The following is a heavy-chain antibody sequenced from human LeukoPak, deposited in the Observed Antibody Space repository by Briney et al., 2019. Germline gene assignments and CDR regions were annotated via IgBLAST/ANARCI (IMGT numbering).Heavy chain of an antibody. J-gene: IGHJ4*02. V-gene: IGHV4-59*08. CDR2: IYYSGST. CDR3: ERRRLPATFDY. D-gene: IGHD2-2*01. CDR1: GGSISSYY. Sequence: SETLSLTCTVSGGSISSYYWSWIRQPPGKGLEWIGDIYYSGSTNYNPSLKSRVTISVDTSKNQFSLTLSSVTAADTAVYYCERRRLPATFDYWGQGTLVTVSS.